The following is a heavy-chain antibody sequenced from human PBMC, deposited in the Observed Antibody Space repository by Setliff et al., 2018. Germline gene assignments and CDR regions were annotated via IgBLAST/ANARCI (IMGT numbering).Heavy chain of an antibody. Sequence: QPGGSLRLSCAASGFTVSSSYMTWVRQAPGKGLEWVSVIYTGGSTYYADSMKDRFTISRDTSKNTLYLQMNSLRTEDTAVYYCARGNYGSGSPVYVWFDPWGQGTLVTVSS. CDR3: ARGNYGSGSPVYVWFDP. D-gene: IGHD3-10*01. CDR1: GFTVSSSY. CDR2: IYTGGST. V-gene: IGHV3-66*02. J-gene: IGHJ5*02.